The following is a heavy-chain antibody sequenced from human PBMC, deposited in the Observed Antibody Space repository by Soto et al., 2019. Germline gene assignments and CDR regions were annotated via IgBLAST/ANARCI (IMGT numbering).Heavy chain of an antibody. Sequence: GASVKVSCKASGYTFTSYGISWVRQAPGQGLEWMGWISAYNGNTNYAQKLQGRVTMTTDTSTSTAYMELRSLRSDDTAMYYCARDHRYNWNYGGSWSPNWFDPWGQGTLVTVSS. V-gene: IGHV1-18*01. CDR2: ISAYNGNT. CDR1: GYTFTSYG. D-gene: IGHD1-7*01. J-gene: IGHJ5*02. CDR3: ARDHRYNWNYGGSWSPNWFDP.